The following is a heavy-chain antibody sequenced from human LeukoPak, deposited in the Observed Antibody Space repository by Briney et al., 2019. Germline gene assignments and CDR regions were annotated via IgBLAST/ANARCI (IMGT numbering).Heavy chain of an antibody. J-gene: IGHJ4*02. D-gene: IGHD3-3*01. CDR2: IYYSGST. Sequence: PSQTLSLTCTVSGGSISSGDYYWSWIRQPPGKGLEWVGYIYYSGSTYNNPPLKSRVTISVDTSKNQFSLKLSSVTAADTAVYYCARGRFLEWSPLDYWGQGTLVTVSS. CDR3: ARGRFLEWSPLDY. CDR1: GGSISSGDYY. V-gene: IGHV4-30-4*08.